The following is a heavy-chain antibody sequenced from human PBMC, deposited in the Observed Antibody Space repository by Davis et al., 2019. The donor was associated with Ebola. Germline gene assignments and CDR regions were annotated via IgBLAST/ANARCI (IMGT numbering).Heavy chain of an antibody. CDR2: ISYDGSNK. CDR3: AKDLCSSGWYYFDY. V-gene: IGHV3-30*18. D-gene: IGHD6-19*01. J-gene: IGHJ4*02. Sequence: GESLKISCAASGFTFSSYGLYWVRQAPGKGLEWVAVISYDGSNKYYADSVKGRFTISRDNSKNTLYLQMNSLRAEDTAVYYCAKDLCSSGWYYFDYWGQGTLVTVSS. CDR1: GFTFSSYG.